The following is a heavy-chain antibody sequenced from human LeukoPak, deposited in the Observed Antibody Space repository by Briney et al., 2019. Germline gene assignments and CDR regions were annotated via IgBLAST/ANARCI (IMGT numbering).Heavy chain of an antibody. CDR2: ISGSGGST. CDR3: AKGGGFTVTSYMDV. J-gene: IGHJ6*03. Sequence: GGSLRLSCAASGFTFSSYGMSWVRQAPGKGLEWDSAISGSGGSTYYADSVKGRFTISRDNSKNTLYLQMNSLRAEDTAVYYCAKGGGFTVTSYMDVWGKGTTVTISS. CDR1: GFTFSSYG. V-gene: IGHV3-23*01. D-gene: IGHD4-17*01.